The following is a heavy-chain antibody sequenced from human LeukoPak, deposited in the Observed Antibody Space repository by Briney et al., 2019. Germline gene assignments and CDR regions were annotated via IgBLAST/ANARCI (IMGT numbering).Heavy chain of an antibody. CDR3: ARSIPMVRGVIHDAFDI. J-gene: IGHJ3*02. CDR2: MNPNSGNT. Sequence: ASVKVSCKASGYTFTSYDINWVRQATGQGLEWMGWMNPNSGNTGYAQKFQGRVTMTRNTSISTAYMELSSLRSEDTAVYYCARSIPMVRGVIHDAFDIWGQGTMVTVSS. D-gene: IGHD3-10*01. V-gene: IGHV1-8*01. CDR1: GYTFTSYD.